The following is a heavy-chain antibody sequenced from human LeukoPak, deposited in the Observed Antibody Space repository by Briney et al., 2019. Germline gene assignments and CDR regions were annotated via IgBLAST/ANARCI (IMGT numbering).Heavy chain of an antibody. CDR1: VGSIRGYY. Sequence: SETLPLTCDVSVGSIRGYYWSWIRQSPEKGLEWIGYIYSSGSTNYNPSLKSRVTMSVDTSKNQFSLKLSSVTAADTAVYYCARDYRTVTTNYYYMDVWGKGTTVTVSS. D-gene: IGHD4-17*01. J-gene: IGHJ6*03. V-gene: IGHV4-59*01. CDR2: IYSSGST. CDR3: ARDYRTVTTNYYYMDV.